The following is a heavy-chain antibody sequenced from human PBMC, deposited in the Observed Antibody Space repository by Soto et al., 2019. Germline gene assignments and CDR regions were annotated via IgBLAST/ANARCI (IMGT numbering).Heavy chain of an antibody. D-gene: IGHD2-2*01. CDR2: ISGSGGST. Sequence: GGSLRLSCAASGFTFSSCAMSWFRQAPGKGLEWVSAISGSGGSTYYADSVKGRFTISRDNSKNTLYLQMNSLRAEDTAVYYCAKEGEWLGYCSSTSCIDQYYFDYWGQGTLVTVSS. CDR1: GFTFSSCA. V-gene: IGHV3-23*01. J-gene: IGHJ4*02. CDR3: AKEGEWLGYCSSTSCIDQYYFDY.